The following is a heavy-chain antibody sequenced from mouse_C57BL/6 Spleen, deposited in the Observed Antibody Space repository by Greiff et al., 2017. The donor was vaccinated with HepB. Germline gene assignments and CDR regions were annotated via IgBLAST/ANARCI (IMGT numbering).Heavy chain of an antibody. CDR2: ISSGSSTI. V-gene: IGHV5-17*01. D-gene: IGHD1-1*01. Sequence: DVMLVESGGGLVKPGGSLKLSCAASGFTFSDYGMHWVRQAPEKGLEWVAYISSGSSTIYYADTVKGRFTISRDNAKNTLFLQMTSLRSEDTAMYYCARSPSYYGSSPFDYWGQGTTLTVSS. CDR3: ARSPSYYGSSPFDY. J-gene: IGHJ2*01. CDR1: GFTFSDYG.